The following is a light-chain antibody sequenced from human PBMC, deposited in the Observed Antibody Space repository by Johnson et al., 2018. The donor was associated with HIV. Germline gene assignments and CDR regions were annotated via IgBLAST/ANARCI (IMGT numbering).Light chain of an antibody. Sequence: QSVLTQPPSVSAAPGQEVTISCSASSSSIGNDFVSWYQQLPGTAPKLLIYENNKRPSGIPDRFSGSKSGTSATLGITGLQTGDEADYYCGTWDSSLGYVFGTGTKVTVL. CDR3: GTWDSSLGYV. V-gene: IGLV1-51*02. CDR2: ENN. CDR1: SSSIGNDF. J-gene: IGLJ1*01.